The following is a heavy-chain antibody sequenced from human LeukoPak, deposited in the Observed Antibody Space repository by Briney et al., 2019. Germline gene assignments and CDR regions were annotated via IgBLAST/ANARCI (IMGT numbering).Heavy chain of an antibody. D-gene: IGHD3-22*01. Sequence: PGGSLRLSCAASGFTFSSYSMNWVRQAPGKGLEWVSSISSSSSYIYYADSVKGRFTISRDNAKNSLYLQMNSLTAEDTAVYYCAIGYRAFYDSSALSLGDYWGQGTLVTVSS. CDR1: GFTFSSYS. CDR3: AIGYRAFYDSSALSLGDY. CDR2: ISSSSSYI. V-gene: IGHV3-21*01. J-gene: IGHJ4*02.